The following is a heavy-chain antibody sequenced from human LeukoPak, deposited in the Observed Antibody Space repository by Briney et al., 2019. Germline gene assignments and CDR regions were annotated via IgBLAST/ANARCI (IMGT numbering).Heavy chain of an antibody. V-gene: IGHV3-30*18. Sequence: PGRSLRLSCAASGFTFSSYGMHWVRQAPGKGLEWVAVISYDGSNKYYADSVKGRFTISRDNSKNTLYLQMNSLRAEDTAVCYCAKEGLHYDILTGSIYYYGMDVWGQGTTVTVSS. CDR1: GFTFSSYG. D-gene: IGHD3-9*01. J-gene: IGHJ6*02. CDR2: ISYDGSNK. CDR3: AKEGLHYDILTGSIYYYGMDV.